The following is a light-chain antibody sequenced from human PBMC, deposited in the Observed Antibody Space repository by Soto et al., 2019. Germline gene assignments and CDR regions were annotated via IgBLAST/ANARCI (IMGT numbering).Light chain of an antibody. J-gene: IGKJ4*01. CDR3: QQYRNWPPLT. CDR1: QNINND. V-gene: IGKV3-15*01. Sequence: EIVMTQSPATLSVSLGERVTLSCRASQNINNDLAWYQQKHGQAPRVIIISASTRATGVAARFSGSGSGTEFTLTISSVQSEDFAVYHCQQYRNWPPLTFGGGTKVEIK. CDR2: SAS.